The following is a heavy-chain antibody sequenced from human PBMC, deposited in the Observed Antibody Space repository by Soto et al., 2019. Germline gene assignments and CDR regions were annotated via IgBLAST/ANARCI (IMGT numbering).Heavy chain of an antibody. J-gene: IGHJ5*02. CDR3: ARGLGYCSAGICYPDWLDP. Sequence: ASVKVSCKASGYTFNTYGISWVRQAPGQGLEWMGRISAYNGDTNYAQRLQGRVTMTTDTSTSTAYMELRSLRSDDTALYYCARGLGYCSAGICYPDWLDPWGQGTLVTVSS. V-gene: IGHV1-18*01. CDR1: GYTFNTYG. D-gene: IGHD2-15*01. CDR2: ISAYNGDT.